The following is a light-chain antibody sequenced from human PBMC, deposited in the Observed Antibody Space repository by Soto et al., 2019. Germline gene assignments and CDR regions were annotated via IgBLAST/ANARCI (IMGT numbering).Light chain of an antibody. V-gene: IGKV3-11*01. Sequence: EIVMNQSPATLSVTPGESATLSCSADQSVSGFLGWYQQKLGRAPRLLIHDTSNRATGVPARFSGSGSGTDFTLTISSLEPEDFGVYYCQQRGSWPPTFGQGTRLEIK. CDR1: QSVSGF. CDR2: DTS. CDR3: QQRGSWPPT. J-gene: IGKJ5*01.